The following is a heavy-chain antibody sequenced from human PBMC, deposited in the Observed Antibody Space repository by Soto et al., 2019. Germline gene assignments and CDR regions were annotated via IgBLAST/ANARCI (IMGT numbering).Heavy chain of an antibody. CDR1: GGSISSGGYY. Sequence: SETLSLTCTVSGGSISSGGYYWSWIRQHPGKGLEWIGYIYYSGSTYYNPSLKSRVTISVDTSKNQFSLKLSSVTAADTAVYYCARGGYNWNYSPYYFDYWGQGTLVTVS. D-gene: IGHD1-7*01. CDR2: IYYSGST. J-gene: IGHJ4*02. V-gene: IGHV4-31*03. CDR3: ARGGYNWNYSPYYFDY.